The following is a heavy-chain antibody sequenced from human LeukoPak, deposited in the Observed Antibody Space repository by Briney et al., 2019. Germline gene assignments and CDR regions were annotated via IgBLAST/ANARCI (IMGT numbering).Heavy chain of an antibody. Sequence: SETLSFTCTVSGVTISSYYWSWIRQPPGKGLEWIGYIYYSGSTNYNPSLKSRVTISVDTTKTQFSLKLSSVTAADTAVYYCARGGPHDAFDIWGQGTRVTVSS. CDR1: GVTISSYY. J-gene: IGHJ3*02. CDR3: ARGGPHDAFDI. CDR2: IYYSGST. V-gene: IGHV4-59*01.